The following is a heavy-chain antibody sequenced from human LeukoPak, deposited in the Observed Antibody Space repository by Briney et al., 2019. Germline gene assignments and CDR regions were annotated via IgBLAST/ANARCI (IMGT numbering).Heavy chain of an antibody. J-gene: IGHJ4*02. D-gene: IGHD3-10*01. CDR2: ISPRGDIT. CDR1: GFTFSNHG. CDR3: AKDDAWLQFGE. V-gene: IGHV3-23*01. Sequence: PGGSLRLSCAASGFTFSNHGMNWVRQASGKGLEWVSGISPRGDITYYADSVKGRFTISRDNSKNMLYLELISLTAEDTAVYYCAKDDAWLQFGEWGQGTLVTVSS.